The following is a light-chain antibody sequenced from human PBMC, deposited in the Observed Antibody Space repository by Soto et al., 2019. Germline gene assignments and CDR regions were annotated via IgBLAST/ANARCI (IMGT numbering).Light chain of an antibody. J-gene: IGLJ2*01. Sequence: QSVLTQPASVSGSPGQSFTISCTGTSIDVGAYHSVSWYQQHPGKAPKLIIFDVSNRPSGFSDRFSGSKSGNTASLTISGLQAEDEADYYCPSFTDTGTVIFGGGTKLTVL. V-gene: IGLV2-14*03. CDR1: SIDVGAYHS. CDR3: PSFTDTGTVI. CDR2: DVS.